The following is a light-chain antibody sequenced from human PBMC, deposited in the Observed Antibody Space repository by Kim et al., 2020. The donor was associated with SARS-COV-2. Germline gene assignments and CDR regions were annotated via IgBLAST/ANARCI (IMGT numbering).Light chain of an antibody. J-gene: IGKJ4*01. CDR2: KAS. V-gene: IGKV1-5*03. CDR3: QQYNSVSLT. CDR1: QSIDSW. Sequence: ASVGDRVTITCRASQSIDSWLAWYQQKPGKAPKLLIYKASSLESGVPSRFSGSGSGTEFTLTISSLQPDDFATYFCQQYNSVSLTFGGGTKVDIK.